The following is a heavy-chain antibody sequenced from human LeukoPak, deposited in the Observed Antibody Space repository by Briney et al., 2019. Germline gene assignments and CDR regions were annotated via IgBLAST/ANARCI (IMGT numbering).Heavy chain of an antibody. CDR3: ARRGKNWLPFDY. J-gene: IGHJ4*02. V-gene: IGHV3-23*01. D-gene: IGHD3-9*01. CDR1: GFTFSSYP. CDR2: ISDSGGST. Sequence: PGGSLRLSCAASGFTFSSYPMSWVRQAPGKGLEWVSDISDSGGSTYYADSVKGRFTISRDNSKNTLYLQMNSLRAEDTAVYYCARRGKNWLPFDYWGQGTLVTDSS.